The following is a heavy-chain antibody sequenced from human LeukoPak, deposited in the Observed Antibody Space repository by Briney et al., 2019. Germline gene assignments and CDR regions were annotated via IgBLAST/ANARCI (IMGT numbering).Heavy chain of an antibody. V-gene: IGHV3-33*06. CDR1: GFTFSSYG. Sequence: GGSLRLSCAASGFTFSSYGMHWVRQAPGKGLEWVAVVWYDGSNKYYADSVKGRFTISRDNSKNTLYLQMNSLRAEDTAVYYCAKDRVSSVFDYWGQGTLVTVSS. J-gene: IGHJ4*02. CDR2: VWYDGSNK. CDR3: AKDRVSSVFDY. D-gene: IGHD6-6*01.